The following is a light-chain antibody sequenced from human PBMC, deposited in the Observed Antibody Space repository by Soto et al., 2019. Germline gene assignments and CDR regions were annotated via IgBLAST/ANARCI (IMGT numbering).Light chain of an antibody. V-gene: IGKV3-20*01. J-gene: IGKJ5*01. CDR2: TAS. CDR1: QSISSNY. CDR3: HQYGTSLHT. Sequence: EIVLTQSPGTLSLSPGERASLSCRASQSISSNYLAWFQQKPGQAPRLLISTASSRATGMPDRFSGSGSGTDFTLTISRLEPEDFAVYYYHQYGTSLHTFDQGTRVETK.